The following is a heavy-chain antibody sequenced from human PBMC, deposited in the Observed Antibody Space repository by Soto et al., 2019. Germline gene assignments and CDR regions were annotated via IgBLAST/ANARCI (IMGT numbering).Heavy chain of an antibody. CDR1: GFTFSSYA. V-gene: IGHV3-30-3*01. CDR3: ARALRGISSAFDI. CDR2: ISYDGSNK. Sequence: SLRLSCAASGFTFSSYAMHWVRQAPGKGLEWVAVISYDGSNKYYADSVKGRFTISRDNSKNTLYLQMNSLRAEDTAVYYCARALRGISSAFDIWGQGTMVTVSS. D-gene: IGHD3-10*01. J-gene: IGHJ3*02.